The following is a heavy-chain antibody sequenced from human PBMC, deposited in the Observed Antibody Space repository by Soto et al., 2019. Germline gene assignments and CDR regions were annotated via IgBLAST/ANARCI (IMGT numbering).Heavy chain of an antibody. V-gene: IGHV3-23*01. CDR1: GFTFSSYA. CDR3: AKIRGYSGYDQGTIDY. Sequence: EVQLLEAGGGLVQPGGSLRLSCAASGFTFSSYAMRWVRQAPGKGQEWVSAISGSGGSTYYADSVKGRFTISRDNTKNTLYLPMNSLRAEDTAVYYCAKIRGYSGYDQGTIDYWGQGTLVTVSS. CDR2: ISGSGGST. J-gene: IGHJ4*02. D-gene: IGHD5-12*01.